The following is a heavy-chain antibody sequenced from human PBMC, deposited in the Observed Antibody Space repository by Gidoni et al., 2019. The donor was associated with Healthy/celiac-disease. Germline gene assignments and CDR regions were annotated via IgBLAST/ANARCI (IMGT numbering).Heavy chain of an antibody. J-gene: IGHJ3*02. CDR2: ISGSGGST. V-gene: IGHV3-23*01. D-gene: IGHD6-13*01. CDR1: GFTFSRHP. CDR3: AKERAIAAAGTPDAFDI. Sequence: EVQLLESGGGLVQPGGSLRLSCAASGFTFSRHPMSGVRQAPGKGLGWVAAISGSGGSTYYADSVKGRFTISRDNSKNTRYPQMNSLRAEDTAVYYCAKERAIAAAGTPDAFDIWGQGTMVTVSS.